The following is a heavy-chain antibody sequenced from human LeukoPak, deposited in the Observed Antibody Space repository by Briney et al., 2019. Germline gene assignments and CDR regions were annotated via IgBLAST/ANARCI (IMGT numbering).Heavy chain of an antibody. V-gene: IGHV3-49*03. D-gene: IGHD3-9*01. CDR2: IRSKRYGGTA. CDR1: GFTFGESV. J-gene: IGHJ4*02. CDR3: ARSYDVLAAYFPPAY. Sequence: GRSLRLSCTTSGFTFGESVMSWLRQAPGKGLEGVGFIRSKRYGGTALYAASVKGRFTISRDDSKSIAYLPMNSLKTEDTALYFCARSYDVLAAYFPPAYCGQGTLVSVSS.